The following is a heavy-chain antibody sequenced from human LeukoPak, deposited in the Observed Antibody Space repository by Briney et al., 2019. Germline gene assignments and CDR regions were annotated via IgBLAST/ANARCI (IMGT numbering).Heavy chain of an antibody. V-gene: IGHV4-59*08. CDR3: AMCDGASLYYYYMDV. Sequence: SETLSLTCTVSGGSISDYYWSWIRQPPGKGLEWIGYIYYSGSTNYNPSLKSRVTISVDTSKNQFSLKLSSVTAADTAVYYCAMCDGASLYYYYMDVWGKGTTVTVSS. J-gene: IGHJ6*03. D-gene: IGHD4-17*01. CDR2: IYYSGST. CDR1: GGSISDYY.